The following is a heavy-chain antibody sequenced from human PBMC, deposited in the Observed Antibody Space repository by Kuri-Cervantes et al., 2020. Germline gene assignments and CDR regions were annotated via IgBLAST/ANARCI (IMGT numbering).Heavy chain of an antibody. J-gene: IGHJ4*02. CDR2: IIPIFGTA. Sequence: SVKVSCKASGGTFSSYAISWVRQAPGQGLEWMGGIIPIFGTANYAQKFQGRVTITTDESTSTAYMGLSSLRSDDTAVYYCARGVYYYDSSGYYYTYWGQGTLVTVSS. V-gene: IGHV1-69*05. CDR3: ARGVYYYDSSGYYYTY. D-gene: IGHD3-22*01. CDR1: GGTFSSYA.